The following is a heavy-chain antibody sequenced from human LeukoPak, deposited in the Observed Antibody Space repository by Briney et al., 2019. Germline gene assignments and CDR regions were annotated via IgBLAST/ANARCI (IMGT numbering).Heavy chain of an antibody. CDR2: ISVRAGTI. V-gene: IGHV3-48*03. CDR3: AKDFPHYYEVPHGMDV. D-gene: IGHD3-22*01. CDR1: GFGFGQYE. J-gene: IGHJ6*02. Sequence: GGSLRLSCAASGFGFGQYEMNRVRQAPGKGLEWIAYISVRAGTIYYGDSAEGRFTISRDDAKNSLYLQMNGLRVEDTAIYYCAKDFPHYYEVPHGMDVWGQGTTVTV.